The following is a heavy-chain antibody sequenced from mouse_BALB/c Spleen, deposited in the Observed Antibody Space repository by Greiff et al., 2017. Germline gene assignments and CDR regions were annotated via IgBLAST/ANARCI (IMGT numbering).Heavy chain of an antibody. J-gene: IGHJ3*01. CDR2: IWTGGGT. V-gene: IGHV2-9-2*01. D-gene: IGHD2-4*01. CDR3: VRSYYDYGAWFAY. CDR1: GFSLTSYD. Sequence: VHLVESGPGLVAPSQSLSITCTVSGFSLTSYDISWIRQPPGKGLEWLGVIWTGGGTNYNSAFMSRLSISKDNSKSQVFLKMNSLQTDDTAIYYCVRSYYDYGAWFAYWGQGTLVTVSA.